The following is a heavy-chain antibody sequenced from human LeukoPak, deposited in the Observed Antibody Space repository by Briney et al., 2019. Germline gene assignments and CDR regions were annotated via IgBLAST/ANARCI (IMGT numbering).Heavy chain of an antibody. CDR2: IYYSGST. CDR1: GVSISSYY. D-gene: IGHD3-3*01. CDR3: ARGHYDFWSGQVLSYYFDY. J-gene: IGHJ4*02. Sequence: SETLSLTCTVSGVSISSYYWSWIRQPPGKGLEWIGYIYYSGSTNYNPSLKSRVTISVDTSKNQFSLKLSSVTAADTAVYYCARGHYDFWSGQVLSYYFDYWGQGTLVTVSS. V-gene: IGHV4-59*01.